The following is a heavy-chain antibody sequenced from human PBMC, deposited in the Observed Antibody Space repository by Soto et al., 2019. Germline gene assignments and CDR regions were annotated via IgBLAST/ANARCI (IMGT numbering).Heavy chain of an antibody. D-gene: IGHD5-12*01. J-gene: IGHJ4*02. V-gene: IGHV1-8*01. CDR3: ARGRYSGYHYYFDY. Sequence: QVQLVQSGAEVKKPGASVKVSCKASGYTFTSYDINWVRQATGQGLEWMGWMNPNRGNTGYPQKFKGRVTMTRNTFISTDYMELSSLRSEDTAVYYCARGRYSGYHYYFDYWGQGTLVTVSS. CDR1: GYTFTSYD. CDR2: MNPNRGNT.